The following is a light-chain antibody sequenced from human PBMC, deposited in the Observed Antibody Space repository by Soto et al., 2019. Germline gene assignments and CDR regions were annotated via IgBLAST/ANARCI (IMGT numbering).Light chain of an antibody. V-gene: IGKV3-11*01. CDR1: QSVSSY. CDR2: GAS. Sequence: IVLTQSPATLSLSPGERATLSCRASQSVSSYLAWYQQKPGQPPRLLIYGASNRATGIPARFSGSGSGTDFTLTISGLEPEDFAIYYCHQRDNWRTFGQGTKLEIK. CDR3: HQRDNWRT. J-gene: IGKJ2*01.